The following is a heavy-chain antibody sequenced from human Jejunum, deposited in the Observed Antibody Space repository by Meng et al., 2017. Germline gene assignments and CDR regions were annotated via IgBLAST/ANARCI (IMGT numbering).Heavy chain of an antibody. J-gene: IGHJ4*02. CDR1: GDSVSNNNVA. CDR2: TYYRSKWYS. Sequence: QLQLQHSGPGLVRPSQTLALTCSISGDSVSNNNVAWNWIRQSPSRGLEWLGRTYYRSKWYSDCAESVKSRVTINADTSRNQFSLQLNSVTPEDTAVYYCARDVGGWVRYSFAYWGQGTLVTVSS. V-gene: IGHV6-1*01. D-gene: IGHD5-18*01. CDR3: ARDVGGWVRYSFAY.